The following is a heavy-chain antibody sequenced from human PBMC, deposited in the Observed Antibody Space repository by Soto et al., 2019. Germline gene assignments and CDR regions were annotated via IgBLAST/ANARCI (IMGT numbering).Heavy chain of an antibody. J-gene: IGHJ4*02. CDR3: AKVASDYINTVDH. V-gene: IGHV3-23*01. CDR2: IGGSGGNR. D-gene: IGHD4-4*01. Sequence: EVQLLESGGGLVQPGGSLRLSCAASGFTFNAYAMTWVRQAPGKGPEWVSAIGGSGGNRYYAASVRGRFTISRDKYKDTVDLQMNSLRVDDTAVYYCAKVASDYINTVDHWGQGILVSVSS. CDR1: GFTFNAYA.